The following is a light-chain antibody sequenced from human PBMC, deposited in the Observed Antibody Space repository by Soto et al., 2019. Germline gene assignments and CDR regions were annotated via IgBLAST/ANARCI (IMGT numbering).Light chain of an antibody. CDR2: GAS. J-gene: IGKJ1*01. CDR1: QSVTGNY. V-gene: IGKV3-20*01. CDR3: QQYGSTPPT. Sequence: VLTQSPGTLSVSPGERVTVTCGASQSVTGNYLAWYQQKPGQAPRLLIYGASYRATGIPGRFSGSGSGTDFSLTISRLEPEDFAVYCCQQYGSTPPTFGQGTKVEMK.